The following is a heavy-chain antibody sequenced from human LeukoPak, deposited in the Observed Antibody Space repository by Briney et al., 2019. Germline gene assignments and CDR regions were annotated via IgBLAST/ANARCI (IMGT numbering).Heavy chain of an antibody. CDR3: GRLAAETGWGYVDY. CDR2: ISSSGTTI. Sequence: PAGSLSLSCAASGFTFSTYEMTWVRQAPGKGLEWVSYISSSGTTIYYADSVNGRFTISRDNAKNSLYLQMNSLRVEDTAVYYCGRLAAETGWGYVDYWGQGTLVTVSA. J-gene: IGHJ4*02. V-gene: IGHV3-48*03. D-gene: IGHD1-26*01. CDR1: GFTFSTYE.